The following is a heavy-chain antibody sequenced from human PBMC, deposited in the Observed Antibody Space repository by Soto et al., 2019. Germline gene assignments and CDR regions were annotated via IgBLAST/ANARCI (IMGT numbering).Heavy chain of an antibody. D-gene: IGHD3-10*01. V-gene: IGHV4-39*02. Sequence: PSETLSLTCTVSGGSISSSSYYWGWIRQPPGKGLEWIGSIYYSGSTYYNPSLKSRVTISVDTSKNQFSLKLSSVTAADTAVYYCARDRVGSTMVRGVITHFDYWGQGTLVTVSS. CDR3: ARDRVGSTMVRGVITHFDY. J-gene: IGHJ4*02. CDR2: IYYSGST. CDR1: GGSISSSSYY.